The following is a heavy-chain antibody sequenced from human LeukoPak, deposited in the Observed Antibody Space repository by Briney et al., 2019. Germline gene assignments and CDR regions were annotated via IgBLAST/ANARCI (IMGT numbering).Heavy chain of an antibody. V-gene: IGHV1-8*01. CDR3: ARDPGFGELPNWFDP. Sequence: GASVKVSCKASGYTFTSYDINWVRQAPGQGLEWMGWMNPNSGNTGYAQTFKGRVTMTRGTSISTAYMELSSLRSEDTAVYYCARDPGFGELPNWFDPWGQGTLVTVSS. D-gene: IGHD3-10*01. CDR2: MNPNSGNT. J-gene: IGHJ5*02. CDR1: GYTFTSYD.